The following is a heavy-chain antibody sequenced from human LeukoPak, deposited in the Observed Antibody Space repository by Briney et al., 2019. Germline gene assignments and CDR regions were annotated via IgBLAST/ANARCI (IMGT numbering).Heavy chain of an antibody. CDR1: GFTFSSYA. D-gene: IGHD1-26*01. CDR3: ARDVPLMGASKTRYFDY. CDR2: ISYDGSNK. J-gene: IGHJ4*02. V-gene: IGHV3-30-3*01. Sequence: GGSLRLSCAASGFTFSSYAMHWVRQAPGKGLEWVAVISYDGSNKYYADSVKGRFTISRDNAKNSLYLQISSLRAEDTAIYYCARDVPLMGASKTRYFDYWGQGTLVTVSS.